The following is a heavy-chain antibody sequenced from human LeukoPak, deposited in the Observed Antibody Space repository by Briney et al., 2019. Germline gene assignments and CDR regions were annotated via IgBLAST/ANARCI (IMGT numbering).Heavy chain of an antibody. D-gene: IGHD4-17*01. Sequence: PGGSLRLSCAASGFTFSDYGMYWVRQAPGKGLEHVSGISSNGIYTYYANSVKGRFTISRDNSKNTLCLQMGSLRAEDMAVYYCARGPTVITFNAFDVWGQGTVVTVSS. CDR2: ISSNGIYT. V-gene: IGHV3-64*01. CDR3: ARGPTVITFNAFDV. J-gene: IGHJ3*01. CDR1: GFTFSDYG.